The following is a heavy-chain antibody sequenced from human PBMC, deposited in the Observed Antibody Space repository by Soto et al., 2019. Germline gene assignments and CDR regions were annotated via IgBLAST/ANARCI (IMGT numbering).Heavy chain of an antibody. Sequence: GGSLRLSCAASGFTFSSYDMHWVRQATGKDLEWVAAIGTAGDTYYPGSVKGRFTISRENAKNSLYLQMNSLRAEDTAVYYCARGGNGGDYYGMDVWGQGTTVTVSS. CDR1: GFTFSSYD. J-gene: IGHJ6*02. CDR3: ARGGNGGDYYGMDV. D-gene: IGHD2-15*01. CDR2: IGTAGDT. V-gene: IGHV3-13*04.